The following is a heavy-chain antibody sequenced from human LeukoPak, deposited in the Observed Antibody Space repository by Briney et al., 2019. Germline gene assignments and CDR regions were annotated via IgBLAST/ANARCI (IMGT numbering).Heavy chain of an antibody. J-gene: IGHJ4*02. CDR2: ISAYNGNT. Sequence: ASVKVSCKASGYTLTSYGISWVRQAPGQGLEWMGWISAYNGNTNYAQKLQGRVTMTTDTSTSTAYMELRSLRSDDTAVYYCARGGFVPAAILLVGGYFDYWGQGTLVTVSS. CDR1: GYTLTSYG. CDR3: ARGGFVPAAILLVGGYFDY. D-gene: IGHD2-2*02. V-gene: IGHV1-18*01.